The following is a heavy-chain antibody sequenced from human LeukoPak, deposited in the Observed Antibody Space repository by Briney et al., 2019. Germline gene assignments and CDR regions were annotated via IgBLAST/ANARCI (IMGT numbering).Heavy chain of an antibody. V-gene: IGHV3-48*02. D-gene: IGHD3-10*01. CDR2: ISSSSSAI. CDR1: GFTFSSYG. CDR3: ARGGGARPDY. J-gene: IGHJ4*02. Sequence: AGGSLRLSCTASGFTFSSYGMNWVRQAPGKGLKWVSYISSSSSAINYAESVKGRFTISRDNAKNSLFLQMNSLRDEDTAMYYCARGGGARPDYWGQGTLVTVSS.